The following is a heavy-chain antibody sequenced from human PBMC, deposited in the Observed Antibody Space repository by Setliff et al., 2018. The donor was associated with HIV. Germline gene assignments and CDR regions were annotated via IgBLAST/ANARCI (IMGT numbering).Heavy chain of an antibody. V-gene: IGHV1-69*06. D-gene: IGHD2-8*01. CDR1: GGIFRREA. J-gene: IGHJ6*03. CDR3: ARARENGGYYYYYYMDV. CDR2: IIPIFGTT. Sequence: SVKVSCKASGGIFRREAISWVRQAPGQGLEWMGGIIPIFGTTNYAQKFQGRVTITADKSTTTSYMELSSLRSEDTAVYYCARARENGGYYYYYYMDVWGKGTTVTVSS.